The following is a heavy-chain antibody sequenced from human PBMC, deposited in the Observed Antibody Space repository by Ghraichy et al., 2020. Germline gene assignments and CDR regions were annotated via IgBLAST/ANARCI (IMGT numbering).Heavy chain of an antibody. CDR3: VKDRGSIIRDFDF. D-gene: IGHD3-10*01. V-gene: IGHV3-64D*06. CDR1: GFTFGTYA. J-gene: IGHJ4*02. CDR2: VSHDGGST. Sequence: GGSLRLSCSASGFTFGTYALHWVRQAPGKGLEYVSAVSHDGGSTYYSDSVKGRFTISRDNSKNSLYLHMSSLRAKDTAVYYCVKDRGSIIRDFDFWGQGTLVTVSS.